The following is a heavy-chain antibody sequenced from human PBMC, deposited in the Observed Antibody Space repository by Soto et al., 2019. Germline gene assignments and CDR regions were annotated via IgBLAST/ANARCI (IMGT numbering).Heavy chain of an antibody. V-gene: IGHV3-23*01. CDR2: ISDSGGNS. CDR3: AKSIYGGGEIYGFDI. Sequence: LILSYGVSGFTFNANGMHWVLQAPGKGLEWVSGISDSGGNSYYADSVKGRFTISRDNVKNTLYLQMNSLRAEDTAIYYCAKSIYGGGEIYGFDIWGQGTMVTVSS. D-gene: IGHD2-21*01. CDR1: GFTFNANG. J-gene: IGHJ3*02.